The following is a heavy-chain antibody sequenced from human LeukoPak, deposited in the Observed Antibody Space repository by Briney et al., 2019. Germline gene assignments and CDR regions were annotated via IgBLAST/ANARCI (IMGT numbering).Heavy chain of an antibody. V-gene: IGHV3-23*01. CDR2: ISGSGGST. CDR3: ARDSGADSSGYKDAFDI. J-gene: IGHJ3*02. D-gene: IGHD3-22*01. CDR1: GFTFSSYA. Sequence: PGGSLRLSCAASGFTFSSYAMSWVRQAPGKGLEWVSAISGSGGSTYYADSVKGRFTISRDNAKNSLYLQMNSLRAEDTAVYYCARDSGADSSGYKDAFDIWGQGTMVTVSS.